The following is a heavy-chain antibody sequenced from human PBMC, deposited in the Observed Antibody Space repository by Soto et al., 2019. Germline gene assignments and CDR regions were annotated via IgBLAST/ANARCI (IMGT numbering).Heavy chain of an antibody. V-gene: IGHV3-48*03. CDR3: AVSQGDSYGYLED. Sequence: EVQLVESGGVLVQPGGSLRLSCAASGFTFSSYEMNWVRQAPGKGLEWISCISSSGVTIYYADSVKGRFTISRDNAKNSLYLQMNSLRAEDTAVYYCAVSQGDSYGYLEDWGQGTQVTVSS. J-gene: IGHJ4*02. CDR2: ISSSGVTI. CDR1: GFTFSSYE. D-gene: IGHD5-18*01.